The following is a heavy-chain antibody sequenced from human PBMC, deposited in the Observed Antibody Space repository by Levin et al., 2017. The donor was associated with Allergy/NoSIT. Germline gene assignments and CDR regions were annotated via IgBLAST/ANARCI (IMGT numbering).Heavy chain of an antibody. CDR2: ISYDGSNK. V-gene: IGHV3-30-3*01. CDR1: GFTFSSYA. Sequence: PGGSLRLSCAASGFTFSSYAMHWVRQAPGKGLEWVAVISYDGSNKYYADSVKGRFTISRDNSKNTLYLQMNSLRAEDTAVYYCARVHPWIQLWNDAFDSWGQGTMVTVSS. CDR3: ARVHPWIQLWNDAFDS. D-gene: IGHD5-18*01. J-gene: IGHJ3*02.